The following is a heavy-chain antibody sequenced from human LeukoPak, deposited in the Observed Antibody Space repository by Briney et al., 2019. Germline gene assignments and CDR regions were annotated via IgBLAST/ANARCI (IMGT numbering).Heavy chain of an antibody. CDR2: IKQDGSEK. CDR3: ASGRPHGNDY. V-gene: IGHV3-7*01. CDR1: GFTFSNYW. D-gene: IGHD4-23*01. J-gene: IGHJ4*02. Sequence: GGSLRLSCAASGFTFSNYWMSWVRQAPGKGLEWVANIKQDGSEKCYVDSVKGRFAISRDNAKNSLYLQMNSLRVEDTAVYYCASGRPHGNDYWGQGTLVTVSS.